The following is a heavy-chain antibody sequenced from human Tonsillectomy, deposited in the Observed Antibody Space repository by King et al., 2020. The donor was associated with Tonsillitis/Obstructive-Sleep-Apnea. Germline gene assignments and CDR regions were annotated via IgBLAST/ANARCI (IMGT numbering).Heavy chain of an antibody. J-gene: IGHJ5*02. CDR3: ARQCYYDIFTGWEQRVWFDP. Sequence: QLQESGPGLVKPSETLSLTCTVSGGSISSSSYYWGWIRQPPGKGLEWIGSIYYSGSTYYNPSLKSRVTISVDTSKNQFSLKLSSVTAADTAVYYCARQCYYDIFTGWEQRVWFDPWGQGTLVTVSS. V-gene: IGHV4-39*01. D-gene: IGHD3-9*01. CDR1: GGSISSSSYY. CDR2: IYYSGST.